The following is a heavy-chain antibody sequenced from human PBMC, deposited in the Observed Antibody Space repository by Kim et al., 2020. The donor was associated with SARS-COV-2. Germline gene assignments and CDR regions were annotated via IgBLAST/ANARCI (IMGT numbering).Heavy chain of an antibody. J-gene: IGHJ6*02. CDR1: GYTLTELS. CDR2: FDPEDGDT. CDR3: ARDVVLWLARATMGYYGMDV. D-gene: IGHD6-19*01. V-gene: IGHV1-24*01. Sequence: ASVKVYCKVSGYTLTELSMHWVRQAPGKGLEWMGGFDPEDGDTIYAQKFQGRVTMTEDTSTDTAYMELSSLRSEDTAVYYCARDVVLWLARATMGYYGMDVWGQRATVSASS.